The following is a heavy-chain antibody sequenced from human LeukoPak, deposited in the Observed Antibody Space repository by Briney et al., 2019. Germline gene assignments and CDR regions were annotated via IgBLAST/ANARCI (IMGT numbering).Heavy chain of an antibody. CDR3: ARVRGSSTSRLFDY. Sequence: PSQTLSLICTVSGGSISSGGYYWSWIRQHPGKGLEWIGYIYYSGSTYYNPSLKSRVTISVDTSKNQFSLKLSSVTAADTAVYYCARVRGSSTSRLFDYWGQGTLVTVSS. J-gene: IGHJ4*02. V-gene: IGHV4-31*03. CDR1: GGSISSGGYY. CDR2: IYYSGST. D-gene: IGHD2-2*01.